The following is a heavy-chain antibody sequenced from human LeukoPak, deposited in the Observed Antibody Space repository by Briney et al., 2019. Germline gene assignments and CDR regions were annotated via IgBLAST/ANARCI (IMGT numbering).Heavy chain of an antibody. CDR1: GYTFTGYY. CDR3: ARDGSPIYGGNPDFDY. D-gene: IGHD4-23*01. J-gene: IGHJ4*02. CDR2: INPNSGGT. V-gene: IGHV1-2*02. Sequence: ASVKVSCKASGYTFTGYYTHWVRQAPGQGLEWMGWINPNSGGTNYAQKFQGRVTMTRDTSISTAYMELSRLRSDDTAVYYCARDGSPIYGGNPDFDYWGQGTLVTVSS.